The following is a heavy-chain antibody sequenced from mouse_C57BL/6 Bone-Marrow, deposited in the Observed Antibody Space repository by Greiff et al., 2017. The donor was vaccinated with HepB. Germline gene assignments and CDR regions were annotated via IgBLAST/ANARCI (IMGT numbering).Heavy chain of an antibody. CDR1: GYTFTSYG. J-gene: IGHJ1*03. D-gene: IGHD2-2*01. V-gene: IGHV1-81*01. CDR2: IYPRSGNT. Sequence: QVQLQQSGAELARPGASVKLSCKASGYTFTSYGISWVKQRTGQGLEWIGEIYPRSGNTYYNEKFKGKATLTADKSSSTAYMELRSLTSEDSAVYFCARSVILSYWYFDVWGTGTTVTVSS. CDR3: ARSVILSYWYFDV.